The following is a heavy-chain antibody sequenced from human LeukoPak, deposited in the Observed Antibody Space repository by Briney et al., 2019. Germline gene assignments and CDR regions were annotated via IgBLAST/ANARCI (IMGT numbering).Heavy chain of an antibody. D-gene: IGHD3-22*01. CDR2: ISSNGGST. V-gene: IGHV3-64D*06. CDR1: GFTFSSYA. CDR3: VKVGSKDYTMTNFDY. Sequence: LPGRSLRLSCSASGFTFSSYAMHCVRQAPGKGLEYVSAISSNGGSTYYADSVKGRFTISRDNSKNTLYLQMSSLRAEDTAVYYCVKVGSKDYTMTNFDYWGQGTLVTVSS. J-gene: IGHJ4*02.